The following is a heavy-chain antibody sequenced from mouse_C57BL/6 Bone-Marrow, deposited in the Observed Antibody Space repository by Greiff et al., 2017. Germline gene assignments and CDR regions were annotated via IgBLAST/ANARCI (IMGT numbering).Heavy chain of an antibody. J-gene: IGHJ4*01. Sequence: VQLQQPGAELVMPGASVKLSCKASGYTFTSYWMPWVKQRPGQGLEWIGEIDPSDSYTNYNQKFKGQSTLTVDKSSSTAYMQLSSLTSEDSAVEYYAREAGYEPMDYWGQGTTVTVSS. D-gene: IGHD3-1*01. V-gene: IGHV1-69*01. CDR3: AREAGYEPMDY. CDR1: GYTFTSYW. CDR2: IDPSDSYT.